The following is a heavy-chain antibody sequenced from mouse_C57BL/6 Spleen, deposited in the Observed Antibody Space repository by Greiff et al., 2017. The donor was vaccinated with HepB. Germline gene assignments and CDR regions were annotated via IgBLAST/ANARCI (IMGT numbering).Heavy chain of an antibody. CDR3: ARHRDYYYDYDVYAMDY. CDR1: GFTFSSYT. J-gene: IGHJ4*01. D-gene: IGHD2-4*01. Sequence: EVKLMESGGGLVKPGGSLKLSCAASGFTFSSYTMSWVRQTPEKRLEWVATISGGGGNTYYPDSVKGRFTISRDNAKNTLYLQMSSLRSEDTALYYCARHRDYYYDYDVYAMDYWGQGTSVTVSS. CDR2: ISGGGGNT. V-gene: IGHV5-9*01.